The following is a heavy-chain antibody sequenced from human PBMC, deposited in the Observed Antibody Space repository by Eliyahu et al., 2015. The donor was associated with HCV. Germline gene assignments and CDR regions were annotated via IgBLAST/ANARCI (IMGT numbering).Heavy chain of an antibody. CDR1: GFTVSSNY. D-gene: IGHD5-18*01. CDR3: ARGREGGHNLDY. V-gene: IGHV3-66*01. J-gene: IGHJ4*02. CDR2: IFSGGTT. Sequence: EVQLVESGGGLVQPGGSLRLSCAASGFTVSSNYMSWVRQAPGKGLEWVSVIFSGGTTYHADSVKGRFTISRDNSKNSLFLQMNSLRAEDTAVYYCARGREGGHNLDYWGQGTLVTVSS.